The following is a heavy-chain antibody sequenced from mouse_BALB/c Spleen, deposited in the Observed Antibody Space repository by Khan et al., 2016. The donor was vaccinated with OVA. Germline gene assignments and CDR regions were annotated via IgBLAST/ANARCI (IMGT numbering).Heavy chain of an antibody. J-gene: IGHJ2*01. V-gene: IGHV5-17*02. CDR3: ARSYFYGYYFDQ. CDR2: ISGDSSTI. D-gene: IGHD1-1*01. CDR1: GFTFSSFG. Sequence: EVKLVESGGGLVQPGGSRKLSCVASGFTFSSFGMHWVRQAPEKGLEWVAYISGDSSTIYYTDTVKGRFTISRDNPKNTLFLQMTSLRSEDMAMYDCARSYFYGYYFDQWGQGTTLTVSS.